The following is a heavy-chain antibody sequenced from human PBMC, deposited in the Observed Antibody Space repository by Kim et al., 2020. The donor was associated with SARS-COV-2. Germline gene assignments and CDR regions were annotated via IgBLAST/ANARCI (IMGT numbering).Heavy chain of an antibody. CDR3: ARRGGSSGYAFDY. Sequence: SETLSLTCTVSGGSITSGDNFWGWIRQPPGKGLEWIGSFYSTGGTYDNSSLKSRVTISVDTSKNQVSLRLSSVTAADTAVYYCARRGGSSGYAFDYWGQGTLVTVSS. D-gene: IGHD3-22*01. V-gene: IGHV4-39*01. CDR2: FYSTGGT. CDR1: GGSITSGDNF. J-gene: IGHJ4*02.